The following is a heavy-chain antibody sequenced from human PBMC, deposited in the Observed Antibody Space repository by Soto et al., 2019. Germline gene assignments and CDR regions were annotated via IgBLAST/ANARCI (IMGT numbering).Heavy chain of an antibody. CDR3: SSLRSTVKVDPPESFDY. J-gene: IGHJ4*02. CDR2: IWYDGSNK. V-gene: IGHV3-33*01. D-gene: IGHD4-17*01. Sequence: QVQLVESGGGVVQPGRSLRLSCAASGFTFSSYGMHWVRQAPGRGLEWVAVIWYDGSNKYYADSVKGRFTITSHNSETTRYAKMNSRRAEDTDVYYCSSLRSTVKVDPPESFDYWGQGTLVTVSS. CDR1: GFTFSSYG.